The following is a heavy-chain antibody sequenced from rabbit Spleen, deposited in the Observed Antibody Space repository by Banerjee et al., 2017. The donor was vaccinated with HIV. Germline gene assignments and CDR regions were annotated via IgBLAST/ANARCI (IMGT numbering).Heavy chain of an antibody. Sequence: QSLEESGGDLVKPEGSLTLTCKASGFSFSSSYYMCWVRQAPGKGLEWIACIYAGSSGTTYYASWAKGRFTISKTSSTTVTLQMTSLTAADTATYFCARDAGTSFSTYGMDLWGPGTLVTVS. CDR3: ARDAGTSFSTYGMDL. V-gene: IGHV1S40*01. CDR2: IYAGSSGTT. J-gene: IGHJ6*01. CDR1: GFSFSSSYY. D-gene: IGHD8-1*01.